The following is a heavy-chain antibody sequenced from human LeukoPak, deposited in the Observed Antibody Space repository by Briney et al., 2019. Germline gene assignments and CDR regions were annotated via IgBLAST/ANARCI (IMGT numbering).Heavy chain of an antibody. D-gene: IGHD6-13*01. Sequence: GGSLRLSCAASGFTFSSYWMSWVRQAPGKGLEWVANIKQDGSEKYYVDSVKGRFTISRDNAKNSLYLQMNSLRAEDTAVYYCARDLAAAGTIRRLRWFDPWGQGTLVTVSS. V-gene: IGHV3-7*01. CDR2: IKQDGSEK. J-gene: IGHJ5*02. CDR3: ARDLAAAGTIRRLRWFDP. CDR1: GFTFSSYW.